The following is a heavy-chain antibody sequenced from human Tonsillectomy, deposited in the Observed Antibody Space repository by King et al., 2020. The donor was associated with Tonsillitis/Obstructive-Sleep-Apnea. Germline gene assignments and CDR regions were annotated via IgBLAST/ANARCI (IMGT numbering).Heavy chain of an antibody. V-gene: IGHV4-59*01. CDR3: ARSPGDLEWFDY. CDR1: GGSISNYY. CDR2: IYYSGST. Sequence: VQLQESGPGLVKPSETLSLTCTVSGGSISNYYWSWIRQPPGKGLEWIGYIYYSGSTKYNPSLKSRVTLSVNTSKNKFSLRLRSVTAADTAVYYCARSPGDLEWFDYWGQGTLVTVSS. D-gene: IGHD2-21*01. J-gene: IGHJ5*01.